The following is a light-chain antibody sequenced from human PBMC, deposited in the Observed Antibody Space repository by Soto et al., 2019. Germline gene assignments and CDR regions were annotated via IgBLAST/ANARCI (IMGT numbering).Light chain of an antibody. V-gene: IGLV2-8*01. CDR1: SSDVGGYNY. CDR2: EVT. Sequence: QSALTQPPSASGSPGQSVTISCTGTSSDVGGYNYVSWYQQYPGRAPKLMIYEVTKRPSGLPDRFSGSKSGNTASLTVSGLQAEDEADYYCSSYAASNNVYIVFGGGTKLTVL. J-gene: IGLJ3*02. CDR3: SSYAASNNVYIV.